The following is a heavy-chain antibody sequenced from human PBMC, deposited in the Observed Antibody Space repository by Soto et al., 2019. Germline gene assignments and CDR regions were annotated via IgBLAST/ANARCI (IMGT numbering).Heavy chain of an antibody. J-gene: IGHJ4*02. D-gene: IGHD6-6*01. CDR1: GDSISRSTYY. CDR2: IYHTGST. V-gene: IGHV4-39*01. CDR3: ARPYFSSSSMFDY. Sequence: SETLSLTCTVSGDSISRSTYYWGWIRQPPGKGLEWIGCIYHTGSTYYNPSLKSRVTIFVDTSQNQFSLKLSSVTAADTAVYYCARPYFSSSSMFDYWGQGILVTVPS.